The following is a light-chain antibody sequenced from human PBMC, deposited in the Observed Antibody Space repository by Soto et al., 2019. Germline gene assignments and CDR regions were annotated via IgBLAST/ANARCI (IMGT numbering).Light chain of an antibody. Sequence: DIQMTQSPSTLSASVGDRVTITCRASQRISTWLAWYQQKPGKAPKLLVYKASTLERGVPSRFSGSGSGTEFTLTISSLQSEDFAVYYCQQYNNWPPMYTFGQGTKLEIK. CDR1: QRISTW. CDR3: QQYNNWPPMYT. CDR2: KAS. J-gene: IGKJ2*01. V-gene: IGKV1-5*03.